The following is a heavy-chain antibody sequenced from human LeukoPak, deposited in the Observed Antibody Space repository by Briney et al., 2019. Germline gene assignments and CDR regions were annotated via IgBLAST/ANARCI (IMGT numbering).Heavy chain of an antibody. Sequence: ASVKVSCKASGYSLNAYYMHWVRQAPGQGLEWMGWINPSSGRTKYAQKFQGRVTMARDTSISTTYMQLSRLTSDDTAVYYCARGLGLDYWGQGTLVTVSS. CDR3: ARGLGLDY. D-gene: IGHD4-11*01. CDR1: GYSLNAYY. CDR2: INPSSGRT. J-gene: IGHJ4*02. V-gene: IGHV1-2*02.